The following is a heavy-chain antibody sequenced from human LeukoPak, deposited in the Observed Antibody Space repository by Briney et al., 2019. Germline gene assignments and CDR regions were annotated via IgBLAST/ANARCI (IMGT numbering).Heavy chain of an antibody. D-gene: IGHD3-22*01. CDR3: AVYYNSGPVGY. V-gene: IGHV3-7*01. CDR2: IKQDGSGK. CDR1: GLTFSSYW. J-gene: IGHJ4*02. Sequence: GGSLRLSCAASGLTFSSYWMSWVRQAPGKGLEWVANIKQDGSGKHYVDSVKGRFTVSRDNAKNSLYLQMNSLRAEDAAVYYCAVYYNSGPVGYWGQGTLVTVSS.